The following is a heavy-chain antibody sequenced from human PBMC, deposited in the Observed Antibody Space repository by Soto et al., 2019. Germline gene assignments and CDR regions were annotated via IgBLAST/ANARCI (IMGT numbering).Heavy chain of an antibody. CDR2: IKQDGSEK. D-gene: IGHD6-19*01. J-gene: IGHJ4*02. V-gene: IGHV3-7*04. CDR1: GFTFSSYW. Sequence: EVQLVESGGGLVQPGGSLRLSCAASGFTFSSYWMSWVRQAPGKGLEWVANIKQDGSEKYYVDSVKGRFTISRDNAKNSLYLQMNSLRAEDTAVYYCARDPGSGWEGDYFDYWGQGTLVTVSS. CDR3: ARDPGSGWEGDYFDY.